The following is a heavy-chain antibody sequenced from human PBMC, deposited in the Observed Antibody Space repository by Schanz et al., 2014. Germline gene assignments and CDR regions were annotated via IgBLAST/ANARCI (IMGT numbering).Heavy chain of an antibody. CDR2: IYYSGDT. D-gene: IGHD2-2*01. Sequence: QLQLQESGSGLVKPSQTLSLTCGVSGGSISSGGSSWNWIRLPPGKGLEWIGYIYYSGDTNYNPSLKSRVTISVDTSKNQFSLNLISVTAADTAVYYCARQGIGYQHGRYYYYMDVWGRGTTVTVS. CDR1: GGSISSGGSS. V-gene: IGHV4-30-2*03. CDR3: ARQGIGYQHGRYYYYMDV. J-gene: IGHJ6*03.